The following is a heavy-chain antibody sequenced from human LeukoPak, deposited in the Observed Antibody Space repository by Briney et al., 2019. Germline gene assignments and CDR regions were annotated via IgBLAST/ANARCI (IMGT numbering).Heavy chain of an antibody. V-gene: IGHV3-9*01. Sequence: PGRSLRLSCAASGFTFDDYAMHWVRQAPGKGLEWVSGISWNSGSIGYADSVKGRFTISRDYATNSVHLQMNSLRAEDTAIYYCVRDGSSRWHFDYWGQGSLVTVSS. CDR1: GFTFDDYA. CDR2: ISWNSGSI. CDR3: VRDGSSRWHFDY. J-gene: IGHJ4*02. D-gene: IGHD6-19*01.